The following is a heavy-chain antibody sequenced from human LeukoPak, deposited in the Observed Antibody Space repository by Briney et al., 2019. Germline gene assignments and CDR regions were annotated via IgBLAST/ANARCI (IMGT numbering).Heavy chain of an antibody. CDR3: ARGHKGLEV. J-gene: IGHJ6*02. Sequence: PSETLSLTCSVSGASISAYYWSWIRQPPGKGLEWIGYIRYSGTINYNPSLMSRVTISVDSSKNQFSLRLSSVTAADTAVYFCARGHKGLEVWGQGATVTVSS. CDR2: IRYSGTI. V-gene: IGHV4-59*01. CDR1: GASISAYY.